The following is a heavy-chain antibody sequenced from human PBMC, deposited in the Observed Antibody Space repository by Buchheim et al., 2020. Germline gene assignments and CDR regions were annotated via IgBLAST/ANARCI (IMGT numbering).Heavy chain of an antibody. V-gene: IGHV3-11*01. Sequence: QVQLVESGGGLAKPGGSLRLSCTASRFTFIDYSMSWIRQAPGKGLECLSSISSSGGAIYYADSVKGRFTISRDNARNSLYLEMNSLRAEDTATYYCAREFRVAGPFYYYAMDVWGQGTT. CDR3: AREFRVAGPFYYYAMDV. CDR2: ISSSGGAI. D-gene: IGHD3-3*01. J-gene: IGHJ6*02. CDR1: RFTFIDYS.